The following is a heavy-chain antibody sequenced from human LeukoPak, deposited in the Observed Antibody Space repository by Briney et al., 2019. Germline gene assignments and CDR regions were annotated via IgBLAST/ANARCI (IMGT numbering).Heavy chain of an antibody. J-gene: IGHJ5*02. D-gene: IGHD6-19*01. CDR2: IIPILGIA. CDR1: GGTFSSYA. CDR3: ARDHGSGWYEATNWFDP. V-gene: IGHV1-69*04. Sequence: ASVKVSCKASGGTFSSYAISWVRQAPGQGLAWMGRIIPILGIANYAQKFQGRVTITADKSTSTAYMELSSLRSEDTAVYYCARDHGSGWYEATNWFDPWGQGTLVTVSS.